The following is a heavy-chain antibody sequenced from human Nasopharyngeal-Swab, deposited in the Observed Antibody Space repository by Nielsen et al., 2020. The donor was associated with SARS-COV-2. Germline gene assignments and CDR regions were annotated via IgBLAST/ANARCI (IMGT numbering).Heavy chain of an antibody. V-gene: IGHV3-23*01. CDR2: IDAGGGNT. Sequence: GESLKISCAASGFTFSSYWMHWVRQAPGKGLEWVSTIDAGGGNTWYADSVKGRFTISRDNSKNTLYLQMNSLRADDTAVYYCARGRTWYFDYWGQGTLVTVSS. J-gene: IGHJ4*02. CDR1: GFTFSSYW. CDR3: ARGRTWYFDY.